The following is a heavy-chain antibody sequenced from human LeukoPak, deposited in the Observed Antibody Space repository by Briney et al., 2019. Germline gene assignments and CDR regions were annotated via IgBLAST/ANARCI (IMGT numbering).Heavy chain of an antibody. CDR3: ATGRLSASGFDP. CDR1: GFTFSSYA. J-gene: IGHJ5*02. D-gene: IGHD1-26*01. CDR2: IIGSGSST. V-gene: IGHV3-23*01. Sequence: PGGSLRLSCAASGFTFSSYAMSWVRQAPGKGLEWVSAIIGSGSSTYYADSVKGRFTISRDNSKNTLFLQMNSLRAEDTAVYYCATGRLSASGFDPWGQGTLVTVSS.